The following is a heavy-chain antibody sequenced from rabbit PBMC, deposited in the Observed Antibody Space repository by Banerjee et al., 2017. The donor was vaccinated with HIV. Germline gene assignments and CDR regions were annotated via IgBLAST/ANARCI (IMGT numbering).Heavy chain of an antibody. CDR1: GFSFSSGYY. CDR3: ARSLESAGYVLNL. V-gene: IGHV1S40*01. D-gene: IGHD6-1*01. Sequence: QSLVESGGGLVQPEGSLTLTCTASGFSFSSGYYMCWFRQAPGKGPEWIACIYVGSGGTTYYASWAKGRFTISKTSSTTVTLQMTSLPAADTATYFCARSLESAGYVLNLWGQGTLVTVS. J-gene: IGHJ4*01. CDR2: IYVGSGGTT.